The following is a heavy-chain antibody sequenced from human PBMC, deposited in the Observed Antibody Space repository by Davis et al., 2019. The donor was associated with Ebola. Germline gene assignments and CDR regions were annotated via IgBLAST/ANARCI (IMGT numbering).Heavy chain of an antibody. V-gene: IGHV3-7*01. CDR2: IKYDGTDK. CDR1: GFTFSNYW. Sequence: GESLKISCAASGFTFSNYWMSWVRQAPGRGLEWVAKIKYDGTDKYYPDSLRGRFTISRDNAKNSLYLHINSLRVEDTALYYCAKDSGWQMSTWGQGTLVTVSS. D-gene: IGHD6-19*01. CDR3: AKDSGWQMST. J-gene: IGHJ5*02.